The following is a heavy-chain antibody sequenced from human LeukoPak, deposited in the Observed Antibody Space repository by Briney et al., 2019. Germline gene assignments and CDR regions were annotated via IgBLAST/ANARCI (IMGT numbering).Heavy chain of an antibody. CDR3: ARVNYYDRTPSGARDY. D-gene: IGHD3-22*01. CDR2: INHSGST. CDR1: GGSISSYY. V-gene: IGHV4-34*01. Sequence: PSETLSLTCTVSGGSISSYYWSWIRQSPGKGLEWIGEINHSGSTNYNPSLKSRVTISVDTSKNQFSLKLSSVTAADTAVYYCARVNYYDRTPSGARDYWGQGTLVTVSS. J-gene: IGHJ4*02.